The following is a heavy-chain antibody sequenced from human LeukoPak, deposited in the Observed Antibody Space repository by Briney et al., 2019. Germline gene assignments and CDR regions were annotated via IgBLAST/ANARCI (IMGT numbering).Heavy chain of an antibody. CDR3: ARGRCRPDRSARYCSGGSCYSPYYYYYYGMDV. J-gene: IGHJ6*02. CDR1: GGSISSGGYY. V-gene: IGHV4-31*03. D-gene: IGHD2-15*01. Sequence: SETLSLTCTVSGGSISSGGYYWSWIRQHPGKGLDWIGYIYYSGSTYYNPSFKSRVTISVDTSKNQFSLKLSSVTAADTAVYYCARGRCRPDRSARYCSGGSCYSPYYYYYYGMDVWGQGTTVTVSS. CDR2: IYYSGST.